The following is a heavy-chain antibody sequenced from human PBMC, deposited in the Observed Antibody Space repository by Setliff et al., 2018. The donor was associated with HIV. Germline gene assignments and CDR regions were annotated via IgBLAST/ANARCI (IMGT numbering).Heavy chain of an antibody. V-gene: IGHV1-8*02. Sequence: GASVKVSCKASGYTFTSYDINWVRQATGQGLEWMGWMNPNSGNTGYAQKFQGRVTITRNTSISTAYMELSSLSSEDTAVYYCARGRKYLTTVTSSYFYYMDVWDKGTTVTVSS. CDR3: ARGRKYLTTVTSSYFYYMDV. D-gene: IGHD4-4*01. J-gene: IGHJ6*03. CDR1: GYTFTSYD. CDR2: MNPNSGNT.